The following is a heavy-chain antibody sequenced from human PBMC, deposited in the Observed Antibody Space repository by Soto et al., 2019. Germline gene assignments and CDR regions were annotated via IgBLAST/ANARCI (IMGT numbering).Heavy chain of an antibody. D-gene: IGHD6-6*01. CDR1: GFTFSSYA. CDR3: ARDQPPAAARPFFFDY. Sequence: QVQLVESGGGVVQPGRSLRLSCAASGFTFSSYAMHWVRQAPGKGLEWVAVISYDGSNKYYADSVKGRFTISRDNSKNPLYLQMNRLGAEDTAVYYCARDQPPAAARPFFFDYWGQGTLVTVSS. J-gene: IGHJ4*02. CDR2: ISYDGSNK. V-gene: IGHV3-30-3*01.